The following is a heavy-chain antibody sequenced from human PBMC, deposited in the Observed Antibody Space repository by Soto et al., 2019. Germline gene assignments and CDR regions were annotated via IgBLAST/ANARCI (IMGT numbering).Heavy chain of an antibody. CDR1: GYTFTNYD. CDR3: ARDSAYDSSGYPSM. D-gene: IGHD3-22*01. Sequence: ASVKVSCKASGYTFTNYDINWVRQATGQGPECMGWMNPNSGNTGSVQKFQGRVTLTSNTSISTAYMELRSLTSDDTAVYFCARDSAYDSSGYPSMWGHGTLVPVS. J-gene: IGHJ4*01. CDR2: MNPNSGNT. V-gene: IGHV1-8*01.